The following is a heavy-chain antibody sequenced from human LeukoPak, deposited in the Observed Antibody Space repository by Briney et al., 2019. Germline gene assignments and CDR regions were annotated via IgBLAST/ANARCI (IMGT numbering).Heavy chain of an antibody. D-gene: IGHD2-2*01. J-gene: IGHJ6*02. CDR3: ASVWVSYCSSTSCANSYYYGMDV. CDR2: IIPIFGTA. CDR1: GGTFSSYA. V-gene: IGHV1-69*13. Sequence: ASVKVSCKASGGTFSSYAISWVRQAPGQGLEWMGGIIPIFGTANYAQKFQGRVTITADESTSTAYMELSSLRSEDTAVYYCASVWVSYCSSTSCANSYYYGMDVWGQGTTVTVSS.